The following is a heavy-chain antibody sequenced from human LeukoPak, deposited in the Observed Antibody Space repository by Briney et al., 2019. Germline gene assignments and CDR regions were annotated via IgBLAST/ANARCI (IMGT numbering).Heavy chain of an antibody. J-gene: IGHJ4*02. D-gene: IGHD5-12*01. CDR2: ISGSGRTI. V-gene: IGHV3-48*03. CDR1: GFTFSSYE. CDR3: ASPQTSGYAFGY. Sequence: PGGPLRLSCAASGFTFSSYEMIWVRQAPGKGLECVSYISGSGRTIYYADSVKGRFTISRDNAKNSLYLQMYSLRAGDTAAYYCASPQTSGYAFGYWGQGTLVTVSS.